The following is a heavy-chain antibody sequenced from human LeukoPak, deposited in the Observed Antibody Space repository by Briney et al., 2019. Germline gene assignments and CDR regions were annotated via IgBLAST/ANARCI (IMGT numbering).Heavy chain of an antibody. D-gene: IGHD3-10*01. CDR3: AKDIRYGSGSRQAFDI. J-gene: IGHJ3*02. CDR1: GFTFSSYE. CDR2: ISWNSGSI. Sequence: GGSLRLSCAASGFTFSSYEMNWVRQAPGKGLERVSGISWNSGSIGYADSVKGRFTISRDNAKNSLYLQMNSLRAEDTALYYCAKDIRYGSGSRQAFDIWGQGTMVTVSS. V-gene: IGHV3-9*01.